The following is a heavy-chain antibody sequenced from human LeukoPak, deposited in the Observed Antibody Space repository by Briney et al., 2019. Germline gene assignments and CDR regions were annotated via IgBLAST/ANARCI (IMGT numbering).Heavy chain of an antibody. CDR2: INPNSGDT. J-gene: IGHJ4*02. CDR1: GYTFSDYY. CDR3: ARSTREAVAGDFDY. V-gene: IGHV1-2*02. Sequence: GASVKVSCKASGYTFSDYYMHWVRQAPGQGLEWMGWINPNSGDTHYAQKFQGRVTMTRDTSISTAYMELSRLRSDDTAVYYCARSTREAVAGDFDYWGQGTLVTVSS. D-gene: IGHD6-19*01.